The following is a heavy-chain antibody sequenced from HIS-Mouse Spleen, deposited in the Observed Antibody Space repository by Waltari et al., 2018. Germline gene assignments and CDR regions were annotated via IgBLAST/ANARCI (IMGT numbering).Heavy chain of an antibody. CDR1: GFTFSSYA. J-gene: IGHJ5*02. V-gene: IGHV3-30*04. CDR2: ISYEGSNK. D-gene: IGHD1-7*01. CDR3: ARPKYNWNSIWFDP. Sequence: QVQLVESGGGVVQPGMSLRLSCAASGFTFSSYAMHWVRQAPGKGLGWVAVISYEGSNKYYADSVKGRFTISRDNSKNTLYLQMNSLRAEDTAVYYCARPKYNWNSIWFDPWGQGTLVTVSS.